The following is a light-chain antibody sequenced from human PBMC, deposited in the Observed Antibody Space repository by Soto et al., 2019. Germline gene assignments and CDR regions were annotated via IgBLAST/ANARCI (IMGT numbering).Light chain of an antibody. J-gene: IGKJ3*01. CDR1: QSVSSTY. CDR3: QQYGSSPI. CDR2: GAS. Sequence: EIVLTQSPGTLSLSPGERATLSCRASQSVSSTYLAWYQQKPGQAPRLLIYGASSRATGVPDRFSGSESGTDFTLTISRLEPEDFVVYYCQQYGSSPIFGPGTKVDIK. V-gene: IGKV3-20*01.